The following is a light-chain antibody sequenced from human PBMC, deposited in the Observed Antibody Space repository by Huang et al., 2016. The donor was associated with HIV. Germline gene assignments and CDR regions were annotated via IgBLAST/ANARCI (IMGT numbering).Light chain of an antibody. V-gene: IGKV1-39*01. CDR2: GTS. CDR3: QQSFSTLT. Sequence: DIQMTQSPSSLSAPVGDSVSISCRATENITSFLYWYHQKPGTAPRLLIYGTSTLQSGVPSRFSGRGSGTDFTLTIRSLQPEDIGTYHCQQSFSTLTFGGGTKVQIK. CDR1: ENITSF. J-gene: IGKJ4*01.